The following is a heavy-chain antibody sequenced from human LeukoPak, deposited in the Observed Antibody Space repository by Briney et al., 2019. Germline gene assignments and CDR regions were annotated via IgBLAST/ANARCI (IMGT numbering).Heavy chain of an antibody. Sequence: NPSETLSLTCAVYGGSFSGYYWSWIRQPPGKGLEWIGEINHSGSTNYNPSLKSRVTISVDTSKNQFSLKLSSVTAADTAVYYCARVQLWSLYYYYGMDVWGQGTTVTVSS. V-gene: IGHV4-34*01. CDR2: INHSGST. CDR1: GGSFSGYY. CDR3: ARVQLWSLYYYYGMDV. J-gene: IGHJ6*02. D-gene: IGHD5-18*01.